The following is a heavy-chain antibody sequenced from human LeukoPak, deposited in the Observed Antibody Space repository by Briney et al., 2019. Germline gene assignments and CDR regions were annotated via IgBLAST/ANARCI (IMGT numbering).Heavy chain of an antibody. J-gene: IGHJ4*02. V-gene: IGHV3-21*06. Sequence: PGGSLRLSCAASGFTFSSYNMNWVRQAPGKGLEWLSSIENSANFIYYADSVKGRFTISRDNAKNSLYLQMSSLRVEDTAVYYCAKVHILMYYFDYWGQGTLVTVSS. CDR2: IENSANFI. D-gene: IGHD3-9*01. CDR1: GFTFSSYN. CDR3: AKVHILMYYFDY.